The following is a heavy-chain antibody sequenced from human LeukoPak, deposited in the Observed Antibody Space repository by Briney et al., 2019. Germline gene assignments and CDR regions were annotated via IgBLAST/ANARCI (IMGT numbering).Heavy chain of an antibody. D-gene: IGHD6-19*01. CDR3: ARKPSSGWYAGSVAGGDY. V-gene: IGHV3-21*01. CDR1: GFTFSSYS. Sequence: GGSLRLSCAASGFTFSSYSVNWVRQAPGKGLEWVSSISSSSSYIYYADSVKGRFTISRDNAKNSLYLQMNSLRAEDTAVYYCARKPSSGWYAGSVAGGDYWGQGTLVTVSS. J-gene: IGHJ4*02. CDR2: ISSSSSYI.